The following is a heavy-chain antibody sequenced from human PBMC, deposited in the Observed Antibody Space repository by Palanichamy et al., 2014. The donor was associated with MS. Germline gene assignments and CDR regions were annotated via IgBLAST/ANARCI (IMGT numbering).Heavy chain of an antibody. CDR2: ISSSSSYI. Sequence: EVQLVGSGGGLVKPGGSLRLSCAASGFTFSSYRMNWVRQAPGKGLEWVSSISSSSSYIYYAASVKGRFTISRDNAKNSLYLEMNSLRVEDTAVYYCARDSPLSAYCTNGVCQSPFDYWGQGTLVTVSS. D-gene: IGHD2-8*01. CDR1: GFTFSSYR. V-gene: IGHV3-21*01. J-gene: IGHJ4*02. CDR3: ARDSPLSAYCTNGVCQSPFDY.